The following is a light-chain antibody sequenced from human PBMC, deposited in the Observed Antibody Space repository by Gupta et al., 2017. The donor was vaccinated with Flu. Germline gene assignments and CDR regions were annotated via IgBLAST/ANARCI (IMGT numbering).Light chain of an antibody. CDR3: QQSYSTPRT. V-gene: IGKV1-39*01. CDR2: DAS. Sequence: DIQMTQSPASLSAFVGDRVTITCRASQSISTFLNWYQQKPGKAPKVLISDASSLQGGVPSRFSGSGSGTDFTLTINSLQPEDFATYYCQQSYSTPRTFGQGTRVEIK. J-gene: IGKJ1*01. CDR1: QSISTF.